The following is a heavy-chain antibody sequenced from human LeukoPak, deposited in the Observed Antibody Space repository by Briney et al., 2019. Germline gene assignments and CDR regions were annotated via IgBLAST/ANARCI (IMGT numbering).Heavy chain of an antibody. V-gene: IGHV1-69*05. CDR1: GGTFSSYA. Sequence: SVKVSCKASGGTFSSYAISWVRQAPGQGLEGMGGIIPIFGTANYAQKFQGRVTITTDESTSTAYMELSSLRSEDTAVYYCARVISGRIVALNWFDPWGQGTLVTVSS. J-gene: IGHJ5*02. CDR3: ARVISGRIVALNWFDP. CDR2: IIPIFGTA. D-gene: IGHD3-22*01.